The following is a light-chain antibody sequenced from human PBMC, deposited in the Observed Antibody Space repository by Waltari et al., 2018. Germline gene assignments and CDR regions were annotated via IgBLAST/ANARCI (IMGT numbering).Light chain of an antibody. V-gene: IGKV1-5*01. CDR2: DAS. CDR1: LSISTW. J-gene: IGKJ1*01. Sequence: DIQMTQSPSTLSASVGDTIAITCRASLSISTWLAWYQQKPGKAPKRLIYDASSLESGVPSTFSGSGSGTEFTLTISSLQPDDFATYFCQQYYSSSTFGQGTKVEIK. CDR3: QQYYSSST.